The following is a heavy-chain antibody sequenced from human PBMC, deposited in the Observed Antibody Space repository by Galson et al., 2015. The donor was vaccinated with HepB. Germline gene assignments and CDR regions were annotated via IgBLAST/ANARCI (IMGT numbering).Heavy chain of an antibody. D-gene: IGHD6-19*01. V-gene: IGHV5-10-1*01. CDR3: AKTAVAGTGNNWFDP. Sequence: QSGAEVKKPGESLRISCKGSGSSFTSYWISWVRQMPGKGLEWMGRIDPSDSYTNYSPSFQGHVTISADKSISTAYLQWSSLKASDTAMYYCAKTAVAGTGNNWFDPWGQGTLVTVSS. CDR2: IDPSDSYT. J-gene: IGHJ5*02. CDR1: GSSFTSYW.